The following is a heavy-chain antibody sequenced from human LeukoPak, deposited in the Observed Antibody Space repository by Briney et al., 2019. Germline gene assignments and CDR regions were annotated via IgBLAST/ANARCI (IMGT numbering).Heavy chain of an antibody. D-gene: IGHD4-23*01. CDR3: ARVFDGGNSGYYYYYMDV. J-gene: IGHJ6*03. CDR2: ISSSSSYI. V-gene: IGHV3-21*01. Sequence: GRSLRLSCAASGFTFSSYSMNWVRQAPGKGLEWVSSISSSSSYIYYADSVKGRFTISRDNAKNSLYLQMNSLRAEDTAVYYCARVFDGGNSGYYYYYMDVWGKGTTVTVSS. CDR1: GFTFSSYS.